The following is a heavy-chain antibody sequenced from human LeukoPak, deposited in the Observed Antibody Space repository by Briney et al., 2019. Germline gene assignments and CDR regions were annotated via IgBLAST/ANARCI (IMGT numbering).Heavy chain of an antibody. D-gene: IGHD3/OR15-3a*01. Sequence: SGTLSLTCAVSGGSISTSTWWSWVRQPPGKGLEWIGEIYHTGSTNYNPSLKSRVTILVDKSKNLSSLKLNSVTAADTAVYYCARQDSWTNSFDYWGQGTLVTVSS. V-gene: IGHV4-4*02. J-gene: IGHJ4*02. CDR2: IYHTGST. CDR1: GGSISTSTW. CDR3: ARQDSWTNSFDY.